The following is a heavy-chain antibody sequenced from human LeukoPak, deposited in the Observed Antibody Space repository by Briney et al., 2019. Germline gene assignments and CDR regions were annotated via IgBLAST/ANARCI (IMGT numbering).Heavy chain of an antibody. CDR3: ARDAADIDIVVVPAAIGQPLDY. CDR2: ISAYNGNT. J-gene: IGHJ4*02. CDR1: GYTFTSYG. V-gene: IGHV1-18*01. Sequence: ASVKVSCKASGYTFTSYGISWVRQAPGQGLEWMGWISAYNGNTNYAQKLQGRVTMTTDTSTSTAYMELRSLRSDDTAVYYRARDAADIDIVVVPAAIGQPLDYWGQGTLVTVSS. D-gene: IGHD2-2*02.